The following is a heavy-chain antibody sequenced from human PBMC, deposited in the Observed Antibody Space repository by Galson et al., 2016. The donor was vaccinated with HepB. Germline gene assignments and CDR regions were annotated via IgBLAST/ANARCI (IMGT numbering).Heavy chain of an antibody. V-gene: IGHV3-48*02. J-gene: IGHJ4*02. CDR1: GFIFSDYS. CDR3: ARGGGPCEFWSDY. D-gene: IGHD3-3*01. Sequence: SLRLSCAASGFIFSDYSMNWVRQAPGKGLEWVSYISGPSVSMYYVDSVRGRFTISRDNAKNSVFLEMNSLRDEDTAVYYCARGGGPCEFWSDYWGQGSLVTVSS. CDR2: ISGPSVSM.